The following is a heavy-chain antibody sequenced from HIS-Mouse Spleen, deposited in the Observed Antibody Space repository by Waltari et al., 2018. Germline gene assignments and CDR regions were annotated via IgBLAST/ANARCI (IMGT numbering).Heavy chain of an antibody. V-gene: IGHV4-39*07. CDR3: AREIPYSSSWYDWYFDL. Sequence: QLQLQESGPGLVKPSETLSLTCTVSGCSISSSSYYWGWIRQPPGKGLEWIGSIYYSGSTGYNTSLKSRVTISVDTSKNQFSLKLSYVTAADTAVYYCAREIPYSSSWYDWYFDLWGRGTLVTVSS. D-gene: IGHD6-13*01. J-gene: IGHJ2*01. CDR1: GCSISSSSYY. CDR2: IYYSGST.